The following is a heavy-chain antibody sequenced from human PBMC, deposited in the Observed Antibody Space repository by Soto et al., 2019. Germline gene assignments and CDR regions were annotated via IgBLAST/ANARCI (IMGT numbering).Heavy chain of an antibody. CDR2: ISAYNGNT. CDR1: GYTFTSYG. V-gene: IGHV1-18*01. Sequence: ASVKVSCKASGYTFTSYGISWVRQAPGQGLEWMGWISAYNGNTNYAQKLQGRVTMTTDTSTSTAYMELRSLRSDDTAVYYCARDDTLYYDFWSGYSGKFDYWGQGTLVTVSA. D-gene: IGHD3-3*01. J-gene: IGHJ4*02. CDR3: ARDDTLYYDFWSGYSGKFDY.